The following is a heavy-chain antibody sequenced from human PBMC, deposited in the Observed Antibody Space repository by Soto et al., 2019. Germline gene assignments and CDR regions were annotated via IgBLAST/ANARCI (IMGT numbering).Heavy chain of an antibody. V-gene: IGHV1-69*12. CDR2: IIPIFGTP. CDR3: AREHPGGGGYYFDF. D-gene: IGHD2-15*01. J-gene: IGHJ4*02. CDR1: GGTFSSSYA. Sequence: QVQLVQSGAEVKKPGSSVRVSCKASGGTFSSSYAISWVRQAPRQGPEWMGGIIPIFGTPIYAEKFQGRVPITADEPTRTVYMELSSLRSEDTAVYYCAREHPGGGGYYFDFWGQGTLVTVSS.